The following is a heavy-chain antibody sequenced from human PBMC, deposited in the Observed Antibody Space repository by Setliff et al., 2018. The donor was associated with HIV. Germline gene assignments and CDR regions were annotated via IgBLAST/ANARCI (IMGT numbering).Heavy chain of an antibody. CDR2: FDPEDGDT. Sequence: ASVKVSCKVSGSTLREVSMHWVRQAPAKGLEWMGYFDPEDGDTVYALKFQGRVTMTEDTSTDTAYMELSGLRSEDTAVYYCAIYMVGVWLRPMPDFWGQGALVTVSS. CDR1: GSTLREVS. V-gene: IGHV1-24*01. CDR3: AIYMVGVWLRPMPDF. D-gene: IGHD2-2*01. J-gene: IGHJ4*02.